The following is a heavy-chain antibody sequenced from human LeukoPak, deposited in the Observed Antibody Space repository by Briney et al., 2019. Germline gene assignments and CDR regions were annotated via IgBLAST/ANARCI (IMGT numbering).Heavy chain of an antibody. V-gene: IGHV3-74*01. CDR3: ARLYGGNSGYFDY. J-gene: IGHJ4*02. D-gene: IGHD4-23*01. CDR2: INTDGSST. CDR1: GFTFSTYW. Sequence: GGSLRLSCAASGFTFSTYWMHWVRQAPGKGLVWVSRINTDGSSTDYADSVKGRFTISRDNRENTGDLQMNSLRAEDTAVYYCARLYGGNSGYFDYWGPGTLVTVSS.